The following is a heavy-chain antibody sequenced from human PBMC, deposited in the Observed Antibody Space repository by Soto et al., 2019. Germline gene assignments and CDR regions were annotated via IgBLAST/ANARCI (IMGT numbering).Heavy chain of an antibody. CDR1: GFTFSSYA. D-gene: IGHD3-16*02. Sequence: QVQLVESGGGVVQPGRSLRLSCAASGFTFSSYAMHWVRQAPGKGLEWVAVISYDGSNKYYADSVKGRFTISRDNSKNTLYLQMNSGRAEDTAVYYCASLSMITFGGVIGDFDYWGQGTLVTVSS. V-gene: IGHV3-30-3*01. J-gene: IGHJ4*02. CDR3: ASLSMITFGGVIGDFDY. CDR2: ISYDGSNK.